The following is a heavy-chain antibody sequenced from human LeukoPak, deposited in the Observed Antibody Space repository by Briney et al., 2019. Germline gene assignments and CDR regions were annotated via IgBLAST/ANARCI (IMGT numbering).Heavy chain of an antibody. CDR1: GGSISSYY. D-gene: IGHD4-17*01. CDR3: ARHPSYGDFDY. J-gene: IGHJ4*02. CDR2: IYYSGST. V-gene: IGHV4-39*01. Sequence: SETLSLTCTVSGGSISSYYWGWIRQPPGKGLEWIGSIYYSGSTYYNPSLKSRVTISVDTSKNQFFLKLSSVTAADTAVYYCARHPSYGDFDYWGQGTLVTVSS.